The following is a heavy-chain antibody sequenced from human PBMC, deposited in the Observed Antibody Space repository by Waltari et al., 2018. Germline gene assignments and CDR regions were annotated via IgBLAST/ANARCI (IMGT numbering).Heavy chain of an antibody. CDR3: AREWYSGSYFP. Sequence: EVQVVESGGGLVQPGGSLRLSCAASGFTFSGYGMSWVRRAPGEGLGGGAKIKIDGSEKYYVDSVKGRLTISRDNAKNSLYLQMNSLRAEDTAMYYCAREWYSGSYFPWGQGTLVTVSS. CDR1: GFTFSGYG. D-gene: IGHD1-26*01. J-gene: IGHJ5*02. CDR2: IKIDGSEK. V-gene: IGHV3-7*01.